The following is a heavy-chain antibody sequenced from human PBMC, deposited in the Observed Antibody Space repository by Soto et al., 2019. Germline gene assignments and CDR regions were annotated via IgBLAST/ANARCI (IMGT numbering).Heavy chain of an antibody. CDR1: GGSISSGGYS. CDR2: IYHSGST. V-gene: IGHV4-30-2*01. J-gene: IGHJ4*02. Sequence: QLQLQESGSGLVKPSQTLSLTCAVSGGSISSGGYSWSWIRQPPGKGLEWIGYIYHSGSTYYNPSRTRRGTNSVDRSKNQCSLKLSSVTAADTAVYYCASGLVTTLHYWGQGTLVTVSS. D-gene: IGHD4-17*01. CDR3: ASGLVTTLHY.